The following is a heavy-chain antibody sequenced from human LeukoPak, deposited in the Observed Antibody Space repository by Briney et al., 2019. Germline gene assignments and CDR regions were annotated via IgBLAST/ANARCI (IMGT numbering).Heavy chain of an antibody. CDR3: HSEVVEMATIPDY. CDR1: GGSFSGYY. Sequence: PSETLSLTCAVYGGSFSGYYWSWLRQPPGKGLEWIGEINHSGSTNYNPSLKSRVTISVDTSKNQFSLKLSSVTAADTAVYYCHSEVVEMATIPDYWGQGTLVTVSS. J-gene: IGHJ4*02. D-gene: IGHD5-24*01. CDR2: INHSGST. V-gene: IGHV4-34*01.